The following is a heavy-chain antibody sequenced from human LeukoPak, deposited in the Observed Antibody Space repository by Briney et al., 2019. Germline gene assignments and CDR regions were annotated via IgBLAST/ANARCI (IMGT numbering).Heavy chain of an antibody. D-gene: IGHD3-10*01. CDR3: ARHAPYYYCSGRFYGMDV. CDR2: IYPGDSDT. J-gene: IGHJ6*02. CDR1: GYSFTSYW. Sequence: GESLKISCKGSGYSFTSYWIGWVRQMPGKGLEWMGIIYPGDSDTRYSPSFQGQVTISADKSISTAYLQWSSLKASDTAMYYCARHAPYYYCSGRFYGMDVWGQGTTVTVSS. V-gene: IGHV5-51*01.